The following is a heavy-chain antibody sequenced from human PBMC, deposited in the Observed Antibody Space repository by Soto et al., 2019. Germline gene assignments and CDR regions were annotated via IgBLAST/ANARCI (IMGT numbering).Heavy chain of an antibody. J-gene: IGHJ4*02. CDR1: GYTFTNYY. D-gene: IGHD2-15*01. V-gene: IGHV1-46*01. CDR2: INPSGASA. Sequence: QVQLVQSGAEVKNPGASVKVSCKTSGYTFTNYYIHWVRQARGQGLEWMGIINPSGASARYAQKFQGRVAMTSDTYTSTVYMELSSLRSEDTAMFYCARASGGYCSGGSCFFDYWGQGTLVAVSS. CDR3: ARASGGYCSGGSCFFDY.